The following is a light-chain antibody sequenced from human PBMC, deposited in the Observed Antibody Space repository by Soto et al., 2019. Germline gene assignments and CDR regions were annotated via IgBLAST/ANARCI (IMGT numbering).Light chain of an antibody. J-gene: IGKJ4*01. Sequence: DIKMTHSPSTLSASVGDRVTITCRASQSISTWLAWYQQKPGKAPKFLIQKASTLESGVPSRFSGSGSGTVFTRTISSLLPDVFATYFCQQYNSYPLTFCGGTKVEIK. V-gene: IGKV1-5*03. CDR2: KAS. CDR3: QQYNSYPLT. CDR1: QSISTW.